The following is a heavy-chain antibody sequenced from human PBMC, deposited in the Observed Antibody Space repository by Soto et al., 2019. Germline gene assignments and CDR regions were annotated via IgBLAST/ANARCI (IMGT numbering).Heavy chain of an antibody. CDR1: GYTFTSYG. Sequence: QVQLVQSGAEVKKPGASVKVSCKASGYTFTSYGISWVRQAPGQGLEWMGWISAYNGNTNYAQKLQGRVTMTTDTSASTAYMELRSLRSDNTAVYYCASVLFVVVTDIPGWFDPWGQGTLVTVSS. CDR2: ISAYNGNT. CDR3: ASVLFVVVTDIPGWFDP. D-gene: IGHD2-21*02. J-gene: IGHJ5*02. V-gene: IGHV1-18*01.